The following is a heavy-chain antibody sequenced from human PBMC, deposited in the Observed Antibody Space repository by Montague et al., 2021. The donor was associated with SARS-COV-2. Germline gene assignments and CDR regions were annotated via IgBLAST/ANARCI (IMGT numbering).Heavy chain of an antibody. CDR2: VYYSGST. Sequence: SETLSLTCTVSGGSISSYYWSWIRQPPGKALEWIGYVYYSGSTNYNPSLNSRVTISVDTSKNQFSLKLTSVTAADTAVYFCARESYSYPCGTQYFDLWGRGTLVTVSS. J-gene: IGHJ2*01. CDR1: GGSISSYY. V-gene: IGHV4-59*01. D-gene: IGHD5-18*01. CDR3: ARESYSYPCGTQYFDL.